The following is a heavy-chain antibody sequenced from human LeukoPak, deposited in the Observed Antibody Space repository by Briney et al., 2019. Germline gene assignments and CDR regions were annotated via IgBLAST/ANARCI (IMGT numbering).Heavy chain of an antibody. J-gene: IGHJ5*02. V-gene: IGHV1-69*05. CDR2: IIPIYGTA. D-gene: IGHD4-23*01. CDR3: ASFSHDYGGNSGA. Sequence: SVKVSCKASGGTFSSYAISWVRQAPGQGLEWMGGIIPIYGTANYAQKFQGRVTITTDESTSTAYMELSSLRSEDTAVYYCASFSHDYGGNSGAWGQGTLVTVSS. CDR1: GGTFSSYA.